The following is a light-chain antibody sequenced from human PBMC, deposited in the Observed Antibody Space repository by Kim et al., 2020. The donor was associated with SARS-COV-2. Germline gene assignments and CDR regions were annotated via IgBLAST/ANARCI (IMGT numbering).Light chain of an antibody. J-gene: IGKJ1*01. CDR1: QSISSW. CDR3: QQYNSYPWT. V-gene: IGKV1-5*03. CDR2: KAS. Sequence: DIQMTQSPSTLSASEGDRVTITCRASQSISSWLAWYQQKPGKAPKLLINKASNLESGVPARFSGSGSGTEFTLTISSLQPDDFATYYCQQYNSYPWTFGQGTKVDIK.